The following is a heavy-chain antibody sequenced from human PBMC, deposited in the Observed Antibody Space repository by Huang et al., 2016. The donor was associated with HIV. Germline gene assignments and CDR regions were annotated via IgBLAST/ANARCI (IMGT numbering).Heavy chain of an antibody. V-gene: IGHV3-30*02. J-gene: IGHJ3*01. D-gene: IGHD6-13*01. CDR3: VKERGSSRARSSFDF. Sequence: QVWLVESGGGVVEPGASLPLYCSGSGLPFWCVGLGWCRQAPGEGVVVVTFIRYDGNNDYLIGSVKGRFTISRDNSNNTLYLRMNSLRPEDTAVYYCVKERGSSRARSSFDFWGQGTSVIVSS. CDR1: GLPFWCVG. CDR2: IRYDGNND.